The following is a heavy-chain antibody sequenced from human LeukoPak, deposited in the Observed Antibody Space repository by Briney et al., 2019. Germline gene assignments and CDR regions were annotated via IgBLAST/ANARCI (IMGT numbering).Heavy chain of an antibody. D-gene: IGHD3-22*01. Sequence: GGSLRLSCVASGFTFTNYAMSWLRQAPGKGLEWVSAIRGSGDDTYYADSVKGRFTISRDNSKNTVYLQMNSLRADDTAVYYCAHSSGYFGKWGQGTLVTVSS. J-gene: IGHJ4*02. V-gene: IGHV3-23*01. CDR2: IRGSGDDT. CDR1: GFTFTNYA. CDR3: AHSSGYFGK.